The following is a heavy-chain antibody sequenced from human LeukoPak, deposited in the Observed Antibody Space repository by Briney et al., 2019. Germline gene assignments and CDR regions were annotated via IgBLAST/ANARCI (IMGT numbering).Heavy chain of an antibody. Sequence: GGSLRLSCTASGFTFSSYWMHWIRHAPGKGLVWVSHIKSDGSGINYADSVKGRFTISRDNAKNTLYLQMNSLRAEDTAVYYCTSGSYYNDYWGQGTLVTVSS. CDR3: TSGSYYNDY. D-gene: IGHD3-10*01. CDR1: GFTFSSYW. CDR2: IKSDGSGI. V-gene: IGHV3-74*01. J-gene: IGHJ4*02.